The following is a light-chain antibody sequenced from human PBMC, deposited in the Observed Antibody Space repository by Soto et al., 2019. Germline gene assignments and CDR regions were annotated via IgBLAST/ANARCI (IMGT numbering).Light chain of an antibody. Sequence: DVQMTQSPSNLSASIGDTVTITCRASQIVGKWLAWYQQKPGKAPKLLINDVSNLEIGVPSRFSGSGSGTEFPLTISSLDPDDFATYYCQQYSTYPLTFGGGTRVDI. CDR1: QIVGKW. J-gene: IGKJ4*01. CDR2: DVS. V-gene: IGKV1-5*01. CDR3: QQYSTYPLT.